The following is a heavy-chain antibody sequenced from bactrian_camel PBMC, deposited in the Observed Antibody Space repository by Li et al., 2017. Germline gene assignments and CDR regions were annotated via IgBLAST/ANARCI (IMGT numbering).Heavy chain of an antibody. V-gene: IGHV3S67*01. CDR1: GYTYNGYC. CDR2: LDVDGRT. J-gene: IGHJ4*01. Sequence: DVQLVESGGGSVQSGGSLKLSCVASGYTYNGYCKGWFRQVRGKGREAIAQLDVDGRTSYADSVQGRFTISIDNAKNTLYLQMNSLRADDSAMYYCAAGLFADFGLGLGTQVTVS. D-gene: IGHD5*01.